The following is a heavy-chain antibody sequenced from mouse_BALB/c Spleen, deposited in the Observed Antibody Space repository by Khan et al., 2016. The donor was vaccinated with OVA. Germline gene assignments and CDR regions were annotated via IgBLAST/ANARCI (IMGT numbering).Heavy chain of an antibody. CDR1: GFSLTSYG. D-gene: IGHD2-4*01. Sequence: QVQLKESGPGLVAPSQSLSITCTVSGFSLTSYGVHWVRQPPGKGLEWLGVIWAGGSTNYNSALMSRLSISKDNSKSQVFLKMNSLQTDDTAMYXCARGGGYMITWGYYFDYWGQGTTLTVSS. V-gene: IGHV2-9*02. CDR2: IWAGGST. J-gene: IGHJ2*01. CDR3: ARGGGYMITWGYYFDY.